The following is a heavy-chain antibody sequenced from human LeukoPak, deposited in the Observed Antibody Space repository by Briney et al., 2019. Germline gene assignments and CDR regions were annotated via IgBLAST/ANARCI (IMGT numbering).Heavy chain of an antibody. CDR3: ARHAINYGSGSYLNWFDP. Sequence: PSETLSLTCTVSGGSISGYYWSWIRQPPGKGLEWIGYIFYSGSTNYNPSLKSRVTISIDTSKNQFSLKLSSVTAADTAVYYCARHAINYGSGSYLNWFDPWGQGTLVTVSS. D-gene: IGHD3-10*01. CDR1: GGSISGYY. J-gene: IGHJ5*02. V-gene: IGHV4-59*08. CDR2: IFYSGST.